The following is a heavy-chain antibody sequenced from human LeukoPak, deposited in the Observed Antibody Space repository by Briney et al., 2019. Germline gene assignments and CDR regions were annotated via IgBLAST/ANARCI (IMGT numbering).Heavy chain of an antibody. V-gene: IGHV3-21*04. CDR3: TRYYGDYVC. CDR1: EFTFSSYS. CDR2: ISSSSSYI. J-gene: IGHJ4*02. Sequence: PGGSLRLSCAASEFTFSSYSMNWVRQAPGKGLEWVSSISSSSSYIYYADSVKGRFTISRDNAKNSLYLQLNSLKTEDTAVYYCTRYYGDYVCWGQGTLVTVSS. D-gene: IGHD4-17*01.